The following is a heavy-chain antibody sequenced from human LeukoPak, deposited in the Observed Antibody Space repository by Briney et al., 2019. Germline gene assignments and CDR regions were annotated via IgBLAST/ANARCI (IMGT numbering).Heavy chain of an antibody. Sequence: ASVKVSCKASGYTFTSYDINWVRQATGQGLEWMGWMNPNSGNTGYAQKFQGRVTMTRNTSISTAYMELSSLRSKDTAVYYCARRPTKARRYCSGGSCYPARTDAFDIWGQGTMVTVSS. J-gene: IGHJ3*02. CDR2: MNPNSGNT. D-gene: IGHD2-15*01. CDR1: GYTFTSYD. CDR3: ARRPTKARRYCSGGSCYPARTDAFDI. V-gene: IGHV1-8*01.